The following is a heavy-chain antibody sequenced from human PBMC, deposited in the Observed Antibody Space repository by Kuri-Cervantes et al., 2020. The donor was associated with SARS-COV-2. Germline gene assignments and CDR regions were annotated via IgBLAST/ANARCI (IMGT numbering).Heavy chain of an antibody. J-gene: IGHJ5*02. CDR2: IKQDGSEK. V-gene: IGHV3-7*01. CDR1: GYTFSSYL. Sequence: ESLKISCAAAGYTFSSYLMSWVRQAPGKGLELVANIKQDGSEKYYVDSVKGRFTISRDNAKNSLYLQMNSLSAEDTAVYYCARVVRGVSVPWFDPWGQGTLVTVSS. D-gene: IGHD3-10*01. CDR3: ARVVRGVSVPWFDP.